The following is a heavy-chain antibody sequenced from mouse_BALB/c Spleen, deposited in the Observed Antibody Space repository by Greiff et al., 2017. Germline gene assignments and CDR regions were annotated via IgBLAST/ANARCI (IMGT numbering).Heavy chain of an antibody. CDR1: GFTFSSYA. Sequence: EVKLVESGGGLVKPGGSLKLSCAASGFTFSSYAMSWVRQTPEKRLEWVASISSGGSTYYPDSVKGRFTISRDNARNILYLQMSSLRSEDTAMYYCARDDGNYVEAMDYWGQGTSVTVSS. CDR2: ISSGGST. V-gene: IGHV5-6-5*01. CDR3: ARDDGNYVEAMDY. J-gene: IGHJ4*01. D-gene: IGHD2-1*01.